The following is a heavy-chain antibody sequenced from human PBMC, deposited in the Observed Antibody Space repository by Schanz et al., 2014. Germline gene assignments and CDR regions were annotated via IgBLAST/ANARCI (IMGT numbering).Heavy chain of an antibody. CDR3: ARRYSSGWYEFDY. J-gene: IGHJ4*02. D-gene: IGHD6-19*01. V-gene: IGHV1-2*06. CDR2: ISPSSGGT. Sequence: QVQVIQSGPEVKKPGASVKVSCKASGYTFTNHYLHWVRQAPGQGLEWMGRISPSSGGTNYAQKFQGRVTMTRDTSISTAYMELSSLRSEDTAVYYCARRYSSGWYEFDYWGQGTLVTVSS. CDR1: GYTFTNHY.